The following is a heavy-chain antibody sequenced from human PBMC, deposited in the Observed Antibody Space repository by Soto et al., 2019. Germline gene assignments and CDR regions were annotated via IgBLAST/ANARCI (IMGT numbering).Heavy chain of an antibody. CDR2: INHDGSKT. V-gene: IGHV3-74*01. J-gene: IGHJ4*02. D-gene: IGHD1-26*01. CDR3: VRERCGVNGARHDY. CDR1: QFSFSSYW. Sequence: PGGSVRLSCAASQFSFSSYWMHWVRQVPGKGPAWVSRINHDGSKTEYADSVKGRFTISRDNTNNTLYLQMNSLRVEDTAMYYCVRERCGVNGARHDYWAQGS.